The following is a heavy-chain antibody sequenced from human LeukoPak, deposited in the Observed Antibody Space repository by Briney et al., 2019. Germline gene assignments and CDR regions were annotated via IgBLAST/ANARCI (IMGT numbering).Heavy chain of an antibody. D-gene: IGHD6-13*01. Sequence: PSETLSLTCTVSGGSISSSSYYWGWIRQPPGKGLEWIGSIYYSGSTYYNPSLKSRVTISVDTSKNQLSLKLSSVTAADTAVYYCARARVGESSWYPFDYWGQGTLVTVSS. CDR1: GGSISSSSYY. CDR2: IYYSGST. V-gene: IGHV4-39*07. J-gene: IGHJ4*02. CDR3: ARARVGESSWYPFDY.